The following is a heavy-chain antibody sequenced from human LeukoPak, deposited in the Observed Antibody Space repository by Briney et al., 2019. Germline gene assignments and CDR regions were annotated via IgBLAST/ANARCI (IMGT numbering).Heavy chain of an antibody. CDR2: IYHSGST. CDR3: AREANYYGSGSYFEGTFDY. V-gene: IGHV4-38-2*02. J-gene: IGHJ4*02. Sequence: SETLSLTCTVSGYSISSGYYWGWIRQPPGKGLEWIGSIYHSGSTYYNPSLKSRVTISIDTSKNEFSLKLTSVTAADTAVYYCAREANYYGSGSYFEGTFDYWGQGSLVTVSS. D-gene: IGHD3-10*01. CDR1: GYSISSGYY.